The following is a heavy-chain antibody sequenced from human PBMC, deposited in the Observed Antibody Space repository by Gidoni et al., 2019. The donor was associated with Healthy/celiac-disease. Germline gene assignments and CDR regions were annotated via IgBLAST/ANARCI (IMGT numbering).Heavy chain of an antibody. CDR1: GYTFASYG. J-gene: IGHJ4*02. Sequence: QVQLVQSVAEVKKPGASVKVSCKASGYTFASYGISWVRQAPGQGLEWMGWISPYNGNTNYAQKLEDRVTMTTSTSTSTAYMELRSLRSDDTAVYYCARDSPLGDETYDYWGQGTLVTVSS. CDR2: ISPYNGNT. V-gene: IGHV1-18*04. CDR3: ARDSPLGDETYDY. D-gene: IGHD4-17*01.